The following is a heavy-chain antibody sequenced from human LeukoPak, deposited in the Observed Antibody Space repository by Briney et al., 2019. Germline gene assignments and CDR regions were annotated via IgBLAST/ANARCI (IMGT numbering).Heavy chain of an antibody. J-gene: IGHJ4*02. CDR2: INPNSGGT. Sequence: ASVKVSCKASGYTFTGYYMHWVRQAPGQGLEWMGWINPNSGGTSNAQKFQGRVTMTRDTSVTTAYMELSRLRSDDTAVYYCARYSGYDEPFEYWGQGTLVTVSS. V-gene: IGHV1-2*02. D-gene: IGHD5-12*01. CDR3: ARYSGYDEPFEY. CDR1: GYTFTGYY.